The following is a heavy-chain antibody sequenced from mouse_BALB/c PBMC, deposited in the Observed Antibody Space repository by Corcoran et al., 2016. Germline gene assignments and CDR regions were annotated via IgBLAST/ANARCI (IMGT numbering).Heavy chain of an antibody. J-gene: IGHJ1*01. CDR1: GDTFTSYV. Sequence: EVQLQESGPERVKPGASVKMSCKASGDTFTSYVMHWVKQKPGQGLEWIGYINPYNDGTKYNEKFKGKATLTADKSSSTAYMELSSLTSEDSAVYYCARGGGMITTRYFDVWGAGTTVTVSS. CDR2: INPYNDGT. V-gene: IGHV1S136*01. CDR3: ARGGGMITTRYFDV. D-gene: IGHD2-4*01.